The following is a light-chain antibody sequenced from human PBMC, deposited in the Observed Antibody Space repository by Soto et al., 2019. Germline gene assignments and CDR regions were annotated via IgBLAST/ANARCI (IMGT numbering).Light chain of an antibody. CDR2: AAS. CDR1: QSISSY. CDR3: QQSYSTPPT. Sequence: DIQMTQSPSSLSASVGDRVTITCRASQSISSYLNWYQQKPGKAPKLLIYAASSLQSGVTSRCSGSGSGTDFTLTISSLQPVDFATYYCQQSYSTPPTFGQGTKLEIK. J-gene: IGKJ2*01. V-gene: IGKV1-39*01.